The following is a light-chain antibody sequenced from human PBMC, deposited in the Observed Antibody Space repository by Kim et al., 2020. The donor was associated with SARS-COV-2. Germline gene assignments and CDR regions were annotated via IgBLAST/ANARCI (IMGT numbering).Light chain of an antibody. V-gene: IGLV3-1*01. CDR3: QAWDSSTAP. CDR1: KLGEKH. CDR2: QDS. Sequence: SVSPGQTASITWSGDKLGEKHAGWDQQKPGQSPVLVIYQDSKRPPGIPERFSGSKSGNTATLTISGTQAIDEADFYCQAWDSSTAPFGGGTKLTV. J-gene: IGLJ2*01.